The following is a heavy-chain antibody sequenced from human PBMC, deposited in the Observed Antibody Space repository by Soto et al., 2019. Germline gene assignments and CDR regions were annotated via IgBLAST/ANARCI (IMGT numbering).Heavy chain of an antibody. V-gene: IGHV2-5*02. J-gene: IGHJ4*02. Sequence: QITLKESGPTLVKPTKTLTLTCTFSGFSLNERAVGVGWIRQPPGKALEWFAFTYWDDDNHDSPSLKNRLTITKDTSKNQVVLTMTNTDPADTATYYCAHGSGWLFDYWGQGTQVTVSS. CDR2: TYWDDDN. CDR1: GFSLNERAVG. CDR3: AHGSGWLFDY. D-gene: IGHD6-19*01.